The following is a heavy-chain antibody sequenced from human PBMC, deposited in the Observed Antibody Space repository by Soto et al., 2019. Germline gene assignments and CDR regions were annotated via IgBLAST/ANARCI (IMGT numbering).Heavy chain of an antibody. CDR1: GGTFSSYA. D-gene: IGHD6-19*01. J-gene: IGHJ6*02. Sequence: QVQLVQSGAEVKKPGSSVKVSCKASGGTFSSYAISWVRQAPGQGLEWMGGIIPIFGTANYAQKFQGRVTITGDESRSTAYMELSSLRSEDTAVYYCARVLRLSGWSWYYYGMDVWGQGTTVTVSS. CDR3: ARVLRLSGWSWYYYGMDV. CDR2: IIPIFGTA. V-gene: IGHV1-69*01.